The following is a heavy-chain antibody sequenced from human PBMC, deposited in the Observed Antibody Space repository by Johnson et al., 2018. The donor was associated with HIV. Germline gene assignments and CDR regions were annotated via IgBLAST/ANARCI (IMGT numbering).Heavy chain of an antibody. CDR3: ATADRDAFDI. CDR1: GFTFSSYG. CDR2: IRYDGSNK. V-gene: IGHV3-30*02. Sequence: QVQLVESGGGLVKPGGSLRLSCAASGFTFSSYGMHWVRQDPGKGLEWVAFIRYDGSNKYYADSVKGRFTISRDNSKNTLYLQMNSLRAEDTGVYYCATADRDAFDIWGQGTMVIVSS. J-gene: IGHJ3*02.